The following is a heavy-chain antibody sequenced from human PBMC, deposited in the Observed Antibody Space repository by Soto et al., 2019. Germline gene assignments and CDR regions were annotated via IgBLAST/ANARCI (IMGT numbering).Heavy chain of an antibody. CDR2: ISGSGDST. D-gene: IGHD1-26*01. V-gene: IGHV3-23*01. CDR3: ARRGSGSYCDY. Sequence: EVQLLESGGGLVQPGGSLRLSCAASGFTFSSYAMRWVRQAPVKGLEWVSAISGSGDSTYYADSVKGRFTISRDNSKNTLYLQMNSLRAEDTAVYYCARRGSGSYCDYWGQGTLVTVPS. J-gene: IGHJ4*02. CDR1: GFTFSSYA.